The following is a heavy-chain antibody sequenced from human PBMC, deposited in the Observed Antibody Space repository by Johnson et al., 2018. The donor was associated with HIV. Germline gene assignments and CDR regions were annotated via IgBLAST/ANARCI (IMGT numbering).Heavy chain of an antibody. Sequence: VQLVESGGGVVRPGGSLRLSCAASGFTFDDYGMSWVRQHPGKGLEWVSGINWSGGSTGYADSVKGRFTISRDNAKNSLYLQMNSLRAEDTALYYCARDGPRGSYGAFDIWGQGTMVTVSS. D-gene: IGHD1-26*01. V-gene: IGHV3-20*04. CDR2: INWSGGST. CDR1: GFTFDDYG. J-gene: IGHJ3*02. CDR3: ARDGPRGSYGAFDI.